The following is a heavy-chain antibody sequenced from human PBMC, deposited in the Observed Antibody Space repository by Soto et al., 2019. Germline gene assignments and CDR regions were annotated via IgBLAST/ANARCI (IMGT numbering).Heavy chain of an antibody. V-gene: IGHV1-18*01. Sequence: ASVKVSCKASGYTFTSYGISWVRQAPGQGLEWMGWISAYNGNTNYAQKLQGRVTMTTDTSTSTAYMELRSLRSDDTAVYYCAREEEGRSSTGTYNYWGQGTLVTVSS. CDR1: GYTFTSYG. CDR3: AREEEGRSSTGTYNY. D-gene: IGHD1-7*01. CDR2: ISAYNGNT. J-gene: IGHJ4*02.